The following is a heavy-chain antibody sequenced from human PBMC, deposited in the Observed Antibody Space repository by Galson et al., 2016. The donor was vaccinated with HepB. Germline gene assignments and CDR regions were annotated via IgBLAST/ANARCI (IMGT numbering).Heavy chain of an antibody. D-gene: IGHD3-3*01. CDR3: ARRLEAVFPFDL. V-gene: IGHV1-2*02. Sequence: SVKVSCKASGYTFTGYYIHWVRQAPGQGLEWMGWINPNRGGTSYAQKFQGTVIMTGDTSLSTVYMELSRLTSDDTAVYYCARRLEAVFPFDLWGQGTLVTVSS. J-gene: IGHJ4*02. CDR1: GYTFTGYY. CDR2: INPNRGGT.